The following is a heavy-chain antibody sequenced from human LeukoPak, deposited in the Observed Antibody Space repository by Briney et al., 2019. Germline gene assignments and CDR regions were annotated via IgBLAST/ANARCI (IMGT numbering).Heavy chain of an antibody. Sequence: VGSLRLSCAASGFTFSSYGMHWVRQAPGKGLEWVAFIRYDGSNKYYADSVKGRFTISRDNSKNTLYLQMNSLRAEDTAVYYGTTGTTTSNWFDPWGQGTLVTVSS. D-gene: IGHD1-1*01. CDR2: IRYDGSNK. CDR3: TTGTTTSNWFDP. J-gene: IGHJ5*02. CDR1: GFTFSSYG. V-gene: IGHV3-30*02.